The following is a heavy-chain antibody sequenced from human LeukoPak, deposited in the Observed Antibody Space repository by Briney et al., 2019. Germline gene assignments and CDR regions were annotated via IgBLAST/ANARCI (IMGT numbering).Heavy chain of an antibody. Sequence: PSETLSLTCAVYGGSFSGYYWSWVRQPPGKGLEWIGEINHSGSTNYSPFLKSRVTISVDTSKNQFSLKLSSVTAADTAVYYCASRAIFGVVDYYYMDVWGKGTTVTVSS. V-gene: IGHV4-34*01. CDR2: INHSGST. CDR3: ASRAIFGVVDYYYMDV. CDR1: GGSFSGYY. D-gene: IGHD3-3*01. J-gene: IGHJ6*03.